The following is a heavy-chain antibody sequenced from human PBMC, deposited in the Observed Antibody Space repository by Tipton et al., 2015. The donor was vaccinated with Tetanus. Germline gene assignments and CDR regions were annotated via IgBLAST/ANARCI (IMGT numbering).Heavy chain of an antibody. CDR2: INHSGST. CDR3: ARRLTGQPWGY. D-gene: IGHD7-27*01. CDR1: GGSFSGYY. V-gene: IGHV4-34*01. J-gene: IGHJ4*02. Sequence: GLVKPSETLSLTCAVYGGSFSGYYWSWIRQPPGKGLEWIGEINHSGSTNYNPSLKSRVTISVDTSKNQFSLKLSSVTAADTAVYYCARRLTGQPWGYWGQGTLVTVSS.